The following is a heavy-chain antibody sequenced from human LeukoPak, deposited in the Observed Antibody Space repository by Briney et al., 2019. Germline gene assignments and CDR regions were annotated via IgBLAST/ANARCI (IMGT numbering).Heavy chain of an antibody. CDR3: AKGSAPYGSGSYSDY. V-gene: IGHV3-23*01. Sequence: GGPLRLSCAASGFIYSHSAMSWVRQAPGKGLEWVSTITGSGDTTAYADSVKGRFTISRDNSKNTLYLQMNSLRAEDTAVYYCAKGSAPYGSGSYSDYWGQGTLVTVSS. D-gene: IGHD3-10*01. CDR1: GFIYSHSA. CDR2: ITGSGDTT. J-gene: IGHJ4*02.